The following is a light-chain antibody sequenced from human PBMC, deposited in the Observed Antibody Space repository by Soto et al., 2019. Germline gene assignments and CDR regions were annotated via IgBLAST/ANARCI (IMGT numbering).Light chain of an antibody. CDR1: QSVSSN. Sequence: EIVMTQSPATLSVSPGERATLSCRASQSVSSNLAWYQQKPGQAPSLLIYGASTRATGIPARFSGSGSGTDFPLTISSLQSEDSAVYYCQQYNNWRTFGQGTKVDIK. V-gene: IGKV3-15*01. CDR3: QQYNNWRT. J-gene: IGKJ1*01. CDR2: GAS.